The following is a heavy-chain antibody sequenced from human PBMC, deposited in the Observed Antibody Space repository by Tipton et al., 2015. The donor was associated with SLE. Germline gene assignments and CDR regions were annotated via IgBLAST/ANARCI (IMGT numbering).Heavy chain of an antibody. CDR2: IYSSGST. CDR3: ARGEMDVFDM. J-gene: IGHJ3*02. CDR1: GGSISSYY. V-gene: IGHV4-59*12. D-gene: IGHD5-24*01. Sequence: TLSLTCTASGGSISSYYWSWIRQPPGRGLEWIGYIYSSGSTAYNPSLKSRVTISVDTSTNQFSLRLDSATAADTAVYYCARGEMDVFDMWGQGTVVSVSS.